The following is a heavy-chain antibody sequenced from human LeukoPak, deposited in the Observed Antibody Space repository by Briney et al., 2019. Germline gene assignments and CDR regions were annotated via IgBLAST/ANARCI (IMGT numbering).Heavy chain of an antibody. CDR3: ARGGIVVVPAAKYNWFDP. V-gene: IGHV1-69*13. Sequence: ASVKVSCKAPGGTFSSYAISWVRQAPGQGLEWMGGIIPIFGTANYAQKFQGRVTITADESTSTAYMELSSLRSEDTAVYYCARGGIVVVPAAKYNWFDPWGQGTLVTVSS. CDR1: GGTFSSYA. D-gene: IGHD2-2*01. CDR2: IIPIFGTA. J-gene: IGHJ5*02.